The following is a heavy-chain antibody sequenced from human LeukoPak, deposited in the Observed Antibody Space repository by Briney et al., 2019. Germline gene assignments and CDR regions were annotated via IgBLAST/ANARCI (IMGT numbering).Heavy chain of an antibody. Sequence: ASVKVSCKASGYTFTGYYMHWVRQAPGQGLEWMAWIDPSSGGTNYPQKFQGRVTMTRDTSISTVYMELSGLGSDDTAVYYCARAGMIVEPSAQNDYWGQGTLVTVSS. J-gene: IGHJ4*02. CDR1: GYTFTGYY. CDR3: ARAGMIVEPSAQNDY. CDR2: IDPSSGGT. D-gene: IGHD3-22*01. V-gene: IGHV1-2*02.